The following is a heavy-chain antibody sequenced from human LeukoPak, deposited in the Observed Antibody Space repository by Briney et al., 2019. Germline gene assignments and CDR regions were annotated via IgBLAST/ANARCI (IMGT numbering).Heavy chain of an antibody. D-gene: IGHD6-19*01. Sequence: GGSLRLSCAASGFTFSSYWMHWVRQAPGKGLVWVSRINSDGSSRRYADSVNGRFTISIDNAKKTLYMQMNSLRAEDTAVYYCASLIAVAGGWGQGTLVTVSS. CDR3: ASLIAVAGG. CDR2: INSDGSSR. J-gene: IGHJ4*02. V-gene: IGHV3-74*01. CDR1: GFTFSSYW.